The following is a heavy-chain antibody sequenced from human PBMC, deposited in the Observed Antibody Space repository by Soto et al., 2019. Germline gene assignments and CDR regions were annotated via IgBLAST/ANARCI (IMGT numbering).Heavy chain of an antibody. J-gene: IGHJ6*02. V-gene: IGHV1-2*04. D-gene: IGHD1-1*01. CDR1: GYTFTGYY. CDR3: ARDQARWVWDWNGMDV. Sequence: QVQLVQSGAEVKKPGASVKVSCKASGYTFTGYYMHWVRQAPGQGLEWMGWINPNSGGTNYAQKFQGWVTMTRDTPISTAYMELSRLRSDDTAVYYCARDQARWVWDWNGMDVWGQGTTVTVSS. CDR2: INPNSGGT.